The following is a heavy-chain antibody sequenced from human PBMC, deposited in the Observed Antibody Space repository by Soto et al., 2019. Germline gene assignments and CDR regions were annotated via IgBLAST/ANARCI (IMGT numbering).Heavy chain of an antibody. CDR3: ARAGGYSSSSLGRTWFDP. CDR1: GYTFTSYG. V-gene: IGHV1-18*01. CDR2: ISAYNGNT. Sequence: ASVKVSCKASGYTFTSYGISWVRQAPGQGLEWMGWISAYNGNTNYAQKLQGRVTMTTDTSTSTAYMELRSLRSDDTAVCYCARAGGYSSSSLGRTWFDPWGQGTLVTVSS. D-gene: IGHD6-6*01. J-gene: IGHJ5*02.